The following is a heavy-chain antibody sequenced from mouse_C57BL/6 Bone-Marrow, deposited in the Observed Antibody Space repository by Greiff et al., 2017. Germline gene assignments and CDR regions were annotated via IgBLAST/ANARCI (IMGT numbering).Heavy chain of an antibody. CDR1: GYTFTNYW. CDR3: ARTAQATYAMDY. Sequence: QVQLKESGAELVRPGTSVKMSCKASGYTFTNYWIGWAKQRPGHGLEWIGDIYPGGGYTNYNEKFKGKATLTADKSSSTAYMQFSSLTSEDSAIYYCARTAQATYAMDYWGQGTSVTVSS. V-gene: IGHV1-63*01. CDR2: IYPGGGYT. D-gene: IGHD3-2*02. J-gene: IGHJ4*01.